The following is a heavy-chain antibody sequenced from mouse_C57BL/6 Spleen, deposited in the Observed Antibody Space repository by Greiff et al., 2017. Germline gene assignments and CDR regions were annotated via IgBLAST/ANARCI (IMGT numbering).Heavy chain of an antibody. Sequence: EVQGVESGGDLVKPGGSLKLSCAASGFTFSSYGMSWVRQTPDKRLEWVATISSGGSYTYYPDSVKGRFTISRDNAKNTLYLQMSSLKSEDTAMYYCARAPLITTGNWYFDVWGTGTTVTVSS. J-gene: IGHJ1*03. CDR1: GFTFSSYG. V-gene: IGHV5-6*01. D-gene: IGHD1-1*01. CDR2: ISSGGSYT. CDR3: ARAPLITTGNWYFDV.